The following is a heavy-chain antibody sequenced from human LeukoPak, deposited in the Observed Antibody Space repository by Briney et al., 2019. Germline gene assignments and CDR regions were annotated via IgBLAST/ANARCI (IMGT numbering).Heavy chain of an antibody. D-gene: IGHD5-12*01. CDR2: INPSGGST. Sequence: ASVKVSCKASGYTFTSYYMHWVRQAPGQGLEWMGIINPSGGSTSYAQKFQGRVTMTRDMSTSTVYMELSSLRSEDTAVYYCARGRQRGYSGYDFGYWGQGTLVTVSS. V-gene: IGHV1-46*01. CDR1: GYTFTSYY. CDR3: ARGRQRGYSGYDFGY. J-gene: IGHJ4*02.